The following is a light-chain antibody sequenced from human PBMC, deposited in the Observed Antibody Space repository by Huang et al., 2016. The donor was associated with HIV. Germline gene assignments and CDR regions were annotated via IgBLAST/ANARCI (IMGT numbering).Light chain of an antibody. CDR2: GTV. V-gene: IGKV3-15*01. J-gene: IGKJ4*01. CDR3: QQYNNWPLT. Sequence: EIVLTQSPGTLSVSPGERATLSCRASQSVGGNLAWYQQKPGQAPRLLMYGTVTRPTCVPDRFSGRGSGTEFTLTINKVQSEDFAFYYCQQYNNWPLTFGGGTKVEIK. CDR1: QSVGGN.